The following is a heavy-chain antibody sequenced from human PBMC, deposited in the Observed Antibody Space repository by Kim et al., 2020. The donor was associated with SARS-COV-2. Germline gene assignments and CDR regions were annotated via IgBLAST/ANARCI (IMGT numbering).Heavy chain of an antibody. CDR3: ARDGAPMHFDY. Sequence: GGSLRLSCAASGFTFSDCRMHWVRQAPGKGLVWVSRIYGDGSNTGYADSVKGRFTISRDNAKNTLYLQMNSLRVEDTAVYYCARDGAPMHFDYWSQGTLVTVSS. CDR2: IYGDGSNT. J-gene: IGHJ4*02. D-gene: IGHD3-16*01. CDR1: GFTFSDCR. V-gene: IGHV3-74*01.